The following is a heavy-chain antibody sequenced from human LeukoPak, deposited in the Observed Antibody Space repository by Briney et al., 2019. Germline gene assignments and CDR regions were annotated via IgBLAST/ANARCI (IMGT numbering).Heavy chain of an antibody. Sequence: SETLSLTCTVSGGSISSYYWSWIRQPPGKGLEWIGYIYYSGSTNYNPSLKSRVTISVDTSKNQFSLKLSSVTAADTAVYYCARAGGYYYDSSGLVDYWGQGTLVTVSS. D-gene: IGHD3-22*01. J-gene: IGHJ4*02. V-gene: IGHV4-59*01. CDR2: IYYSGST. CDR3: ARAGGYYYDSSGLVDY. CDR1: GGSISSYY.